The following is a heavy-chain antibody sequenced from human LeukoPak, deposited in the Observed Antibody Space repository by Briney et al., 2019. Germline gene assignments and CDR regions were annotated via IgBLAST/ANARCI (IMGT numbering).Heavy chain of an antibody. J-gene: IGHJ6*03. V-gene: IGHV3-21*01. CDR2: ISSSSSYI. D-gene: IGHD3-3*01. CDR3: ARAGNYDFWSGYQTPHDYYYMDV. CDR1: GFTFSSYS. Sequence: GGSLRLSCAASGFTFSSYSMNWVRQAPGKGLEWVSSISSSSSYIYYADSVKGRFTISGDNAKNSLYLQMNSLRAEDTAVYYCARAGNYDFWSGYQTPHDYYYMDVWGKGTTVTVSS.